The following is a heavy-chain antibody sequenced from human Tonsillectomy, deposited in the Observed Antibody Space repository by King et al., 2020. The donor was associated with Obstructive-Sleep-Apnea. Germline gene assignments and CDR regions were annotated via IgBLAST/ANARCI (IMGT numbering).Heavy chain of an antibody. J-gene: IGHJ3*02. Sequence: QLVQSGAEVKKPGASVKVSCKASGYTFTGYYMHWVRQAPGQGLEWMGWINPNSGGTNYAQKFQGRVTMTRDTSISTAYMELSRLRSDDTAVYYCARGAVAGTANDAFDIWGQGTMVTVSS. D-gene: IGHD6-19*01. CDR2: INPNSGGT. V-gene: IGHV1-2*02. CDR1: GYTFTGYY. CDR3: ARGAVAGTANDAFDI.